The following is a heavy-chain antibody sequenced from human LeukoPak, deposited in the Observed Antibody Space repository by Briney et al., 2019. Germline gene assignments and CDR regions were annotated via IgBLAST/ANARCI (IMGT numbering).Heavy chain of an antibody. CDR1: GFSFSNYW. Sequence: GGSLRLSCAASGFSFSNYWMSWVRQAPGKGLGWVANIKQDGSEKYYVDSVKGRFTISRDNAKNSLDLQMNSLRAEDRAVYYCAKGRGMDVWGQGTTVTVSS. J-gene: IGHJ6*02. CDR3: AKGRGMDV. V-gene: IGHV3-7*01. CDR2: IKQDGSEK.